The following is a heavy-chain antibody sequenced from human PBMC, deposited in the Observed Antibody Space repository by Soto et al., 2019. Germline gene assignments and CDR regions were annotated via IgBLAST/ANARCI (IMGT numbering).Heavy chain of an antibody. D-gene: IGHD3-3*01. CDR2: IHYSGST. CDR3: ARVRSNLFDY. CDR1: VDSISTFY. V-gene: IGHV4-59*01. Sequence: TLSLTCTVSVDSISTFYWSWIRQPPGKGLEWIGYIHYSGSTNYNPSLKSQVIISVDTSKNQFSLKLSSVTAADTAVYFCARVRSNLFDYWGQGTLVTVSS. J-gene: IGHJ4*02.